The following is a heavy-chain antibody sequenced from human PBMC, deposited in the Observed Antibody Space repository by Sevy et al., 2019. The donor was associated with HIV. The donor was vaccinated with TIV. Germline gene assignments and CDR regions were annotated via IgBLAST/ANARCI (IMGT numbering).Heavy chain of an antibody. CDR3: AAGDTTMLTDLDY. D-gene: IGHD5-18*01. J-gene: IGHJ4*02. V-gene: IGHV3-23*01. CDR1: GFTFSNYA. CDR2: INNGGST. Sequence: GGSLRLSCGASGFTFSNYAMSWVRQAPGKGPEWVSGINNGGSTYYADSVKGRFTISRDNSKKMVFLQMNSLSAEDTAVYCWAAGDTTMLTDLDYWGQGALVTVSS.